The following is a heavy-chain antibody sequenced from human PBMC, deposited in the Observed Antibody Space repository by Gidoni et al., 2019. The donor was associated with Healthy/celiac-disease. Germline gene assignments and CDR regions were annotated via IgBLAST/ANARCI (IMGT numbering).Heavy chain of an antibody. CDR2: ISSSSSYI. CDR3: ARDADYGDFEAYYYGMDV. Sequence: EVQLVESGGGLVKPGGSLRLSCAASGFTFRSYSMNWVRQAPGKGLEWVSSISSSSSYIYYADSVKGRFTISRDNAKNSLYLQMNSLRAEDTAVYYCARDADYGDFEAYYYGMDVWGQGTTVTVSS. D-gene: IGHD4-17*01. CDR1: GFTFRSYS. V-gene: IGHV3-21*01. J-gene: IGHJ6*02.